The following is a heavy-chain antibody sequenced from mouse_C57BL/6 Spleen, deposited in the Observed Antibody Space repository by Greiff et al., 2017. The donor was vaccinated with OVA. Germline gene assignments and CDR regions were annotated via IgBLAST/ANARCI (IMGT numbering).Heavy chain of an antibody. J-gene: IGHJ2*01. V-gene: IGHV1-26*01. CDR3: ARATIYYFDY. Sequence: EVQLQQSGPELVKPGASVKISCKASGYTFTDYYMNWVKQSPGKSLEWIGDINPKNGGTSYNQKFKGKATLTVDKSSSTAYMELRSLTSEDSAVDYCARATIYYFDYWGQGTTRTVSS. CDR2: INPKNGGT. D-gene: IGHD2-1*01. CDR1: GYTFTDYY.